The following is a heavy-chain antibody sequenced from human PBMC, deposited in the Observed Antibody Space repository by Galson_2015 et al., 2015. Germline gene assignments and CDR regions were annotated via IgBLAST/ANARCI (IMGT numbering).Heavy chain of an antibody. Sequence: SLRLSCAASGFTFSHHGMHWVRQAPGKGLEWVAIISYDGNTKIYGDSVKGRFTISRDNSKDTLFLQMDSLRPEDTAIYYCAKAVVAGAKTNWFDPWGQGTLVTVSS. CDR3: AKAVVAGAKTNWFDP. D-gene: IGHD2-15*01. CDR1: GFTFSHHG. V-gene: IGHV3-30*18. CDR2: ISYDGNTK. J-gene: IGHJ5*02.